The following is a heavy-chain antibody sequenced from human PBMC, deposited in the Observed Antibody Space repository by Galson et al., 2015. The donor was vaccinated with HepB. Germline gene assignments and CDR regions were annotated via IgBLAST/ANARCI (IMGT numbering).Heavy chain of an antibody. D-gene: IGHD4-17*01. J-gene: IGHJ4*02. Sequence: SLRLSCAASGFTFRIYAMSWVRQAPGKGLEWVSGISGSGHSTYYADSVQGRFTVSRDNSENTLYMQVSSLRAEDTAVYYCAKGNFGDYVGYLDYWGQGTLVAVSS. V-gene: IGHV3-23*01. CDR3: AKGNFGDYVGYLDY. CDR1: GFTFRIYA. CDR2: ISGSGHST.